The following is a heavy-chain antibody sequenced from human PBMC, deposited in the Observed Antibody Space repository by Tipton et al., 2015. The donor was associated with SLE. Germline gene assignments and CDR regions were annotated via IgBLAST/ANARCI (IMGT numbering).Heavy chain of an antibody. D-gene: IGHD6-13*01. CDR1: GGYISSRSYY. CDR3: ARDLSSSGISDY. CDR2: IYYTGSI. Sequence: GLVKPSQTLSLTCTVSGGYISSRSYYWGWTRQPPGKGLEWIGSIYYTGSIYYNPSLESRVTISVDTSKNQFSLKLSSVTAADTAVYYCARDLSSSGISDYWGQGILVTVSS. V-gene: IGHV4-39*07. J-gene: IGHJ4*02.